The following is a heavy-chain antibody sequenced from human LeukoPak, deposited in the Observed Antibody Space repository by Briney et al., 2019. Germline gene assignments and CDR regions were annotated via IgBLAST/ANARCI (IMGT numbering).Heavy chain of an antibody. CDR3: ARYLNYYYYMDV. CDR2: IYYSGST. CDR1: GGSISSHY. Sequence: SETLSLTCTVSGGSISSHYWSWIRQPPGKGLEWIGYIYYSGSTNYNPSLKSRVTISVDTSKNQFSLKLSSVTAADTAVYYCARYLNYYYYMDVWGKGTTVTVSS. J-gene: IGHJ6*03. V-gene: IGHV4-59*11.